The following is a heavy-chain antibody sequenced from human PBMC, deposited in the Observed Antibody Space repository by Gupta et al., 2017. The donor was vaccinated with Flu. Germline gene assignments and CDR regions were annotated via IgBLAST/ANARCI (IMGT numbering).Heavy chain of an antibody. V-gene: IGHV4-59*01. D-gene: IGHD1-26*01. Sequence: QVQLQESGPGLVKPSETLSLTCTVSGGSISSYYWSWIRQPPGKGLEWIGYIYYSGSTNDNPSLKSRVTISVDTSKNQFSLKLSSVTAADTAVYYCARRGVGQPIDYGCQGTMVTVSS. CDR3: ARRGVGQPIDY. CDR1: GGSISSYY. CDR2: IYYSGST. J-gene: IGHJ4*02.